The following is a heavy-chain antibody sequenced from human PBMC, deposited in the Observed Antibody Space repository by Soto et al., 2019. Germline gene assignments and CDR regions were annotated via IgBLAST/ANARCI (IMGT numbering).Heavy chain of an antibody. V-gene: IGHV1-8*02. CDR2: MNPNSGNT. Sequence: ASVKVSCKASGGTFSSYAINWVRQATGQGLEWMGWMNPNSGNTGYAQKFQGRVTMTRNTSISTAYMELSSLRSEDTAVYYCARHPYSSSWYEGYYFDYWGQGTLVTVSS. J-gene: IGHJ4*02. CDR3: ARHPYSSSWYEGYYFDY. CDR1: GGTFSSYA. D-gene: IGHD6-13*01.